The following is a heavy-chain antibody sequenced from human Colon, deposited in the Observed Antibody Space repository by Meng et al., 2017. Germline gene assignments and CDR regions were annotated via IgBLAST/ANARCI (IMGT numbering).Heavy chain of an antibody. CDR2: IFYTGTA. D-gene: IGHD2-8*02. V-gene: IGHV4-31*03. CDR3: ARADCTAGICYQFDN. J-gene: IGHJ4*02. CDR1: GLSIGTTGDY. Sequence: VRPPGSGPGLVKPSQTLSLTCNVSGLSIGTTGDYWTWIRQRPGKGLEWIGKIFYTGTAHYNPSLKTRAAMSVDRSKNQFSLKLSSVTAADTAVYYCARADCTAGICYQFDNWGQGTLVTVSS.